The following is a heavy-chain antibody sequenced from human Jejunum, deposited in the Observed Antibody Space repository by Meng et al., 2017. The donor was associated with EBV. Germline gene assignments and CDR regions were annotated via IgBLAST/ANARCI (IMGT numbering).Heavy chain of an antibody. CDR3: AKLVRD. Sequence: VQLLESGGGLVQPGGSLRLSWAASGFTFTTDAMSWVRQAPGKGLEWVSVITGSGGSTYYADSVKGRFTISRDSSKNTLYLQMNSLRAEDTAVYYCAKLVRDWGQGTLVTVSS. CDR2: ITGSGGST. CDR1: GFTFTTDA. V-gene: IGHV3-23*01. J-gene: IGHJ4*02. D-gene: IGHD2/OR15-2a*01.